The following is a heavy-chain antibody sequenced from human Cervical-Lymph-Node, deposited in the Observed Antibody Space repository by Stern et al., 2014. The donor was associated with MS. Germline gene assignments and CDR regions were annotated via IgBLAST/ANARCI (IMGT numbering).Heavy chain of an antibody. CDR1: GYTFTNYG. D-gene: IGHD6-19*01. CDR3: ARDPHIAVAGTGGGFDP. CDR2: ISGYNDDT. Sequence: VQLVESGAEVKKPGASVKVSCKASGYTFTNYGISWVRQAPGQGLEWMGWISGYNDDTNYVEKFQGRVTMTTDTYTSTAYMELRSLRSDDTAVYYCARDPHIAVAGTGGGFDPWGQGTLVTVSS. V-gene: IGHV1-18*01. J-gene: IGHJ5*02.